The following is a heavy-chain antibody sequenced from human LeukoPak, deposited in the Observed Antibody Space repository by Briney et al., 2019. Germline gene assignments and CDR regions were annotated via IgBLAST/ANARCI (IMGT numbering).Heavy chain of an antibody. D-gene: IGHD1-14*01. J-gene: IGHJ4*02. CDR1: GFTFSSYG. Sequence: GRSLRLSCAASGFTFSSYGMHWVRQAPGKGLEWVAFTPYDGRKEYYADSVKGRFTISRDNSKNTLYLQMNSLKSEDTAVYYCAKDSRYYYIDYWGQGTLVTVSS. V-gene: IGHV3-30*02. CDR3: AKDSRYYYIDY. CDR2: TPYDGRKE.